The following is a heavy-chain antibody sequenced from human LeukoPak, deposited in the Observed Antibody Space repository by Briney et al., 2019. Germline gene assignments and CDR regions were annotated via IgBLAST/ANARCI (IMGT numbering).Heavy chain of an antibody. CDR3: AIRLWSGEILY. CDR1: GFRFSTYA. J-gene: IGHJ4*02. D-gene: IGHD3-10*01. V-gene: IGHV3-23*01. Sequence: QPGGSLRLSCAASGFRFSTYALTSVRQAPGKGLEWVSTISDGGTDTYYGDSVKGRFTISRDDSENTLFLQMNSLRADDTAVYFCAIRLWSGEILYWGQGTLVTVSS. CDR2: ISDGGTDT.